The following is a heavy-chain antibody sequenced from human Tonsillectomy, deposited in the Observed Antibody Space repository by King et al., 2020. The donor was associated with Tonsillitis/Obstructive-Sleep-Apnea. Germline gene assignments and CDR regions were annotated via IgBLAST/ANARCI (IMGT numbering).Heavy chain of an antibody. CDR1: GFIFSKGW. J-gene: IGHJ6*03. CDR3: AYVEDYYYYMDV. Sequence: MQLVQSGGGLVKPGGSLRLSCAASGFIFSKGWMSWVRQAPGKGLEWVGHIKSKTDGGTTDYAAPVKGRFTISRDDSKNTLYLQMNSLKTEDTAVYSCAYVEDYYYYMDVWGKGTTVTVSS. D-gene: IGHD3-16*01. CDR2: IKSKTDGGTT. V-gene: IGHV3-15*01.